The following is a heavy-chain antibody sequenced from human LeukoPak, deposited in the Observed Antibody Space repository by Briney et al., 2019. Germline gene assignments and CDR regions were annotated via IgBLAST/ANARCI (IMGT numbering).Heavy chain of an antibody. CDR2: IYYSGST. D-gene: IGHD3-10*01. J-gene: IGHJ4*02. CDR3: ASEDYYYGSGSYF. V-gene: IGHV4-59*01. CDR1: GGSISSYY. Sequence: KSSETLSLTCTVSGGSISSYYWSWIRQPPGKGLEWIGYIYYSGSTNYNPSLKSRVTISVDTSKNQFSLKLSSVTAADTAVYYCASEDYYYGSGSYFWGQGTLVTVSS.